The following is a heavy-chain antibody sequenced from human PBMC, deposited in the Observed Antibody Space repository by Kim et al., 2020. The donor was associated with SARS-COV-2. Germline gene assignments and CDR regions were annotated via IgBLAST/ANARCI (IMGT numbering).Heavy chain of an antibody. Sequence: GGSLRLSCAASGFTFSSYWMHWVRQAPGKGLVWVSRINGDGSTTSYADSVKGRFTISRDNAKNTLYLQLNSLRAEDTAVYYCTRKYSNSPPDYWGQGTLV. CDR2: INGDGSTT. J-gene: IGHJ4*02. D-gene: IGHD6-6*01. V-gene: IGHV3-74*01. CDR3: TRKYSNSPPDY. CDR1: GFTFSSYW.